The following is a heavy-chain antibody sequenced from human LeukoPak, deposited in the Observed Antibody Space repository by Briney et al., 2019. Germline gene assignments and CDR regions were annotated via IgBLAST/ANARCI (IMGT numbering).Heavy chain of an antibody. V-gene: IGHV4-59*01. CDR3: ARSKDILTGYCFDY. J-gene: IGHJ4*02. Sequence: PSETLSLTCAVSGDSINNFYWSWIRQPPGKGLQWIGYIYYSGSTNYNPSLKSRVTISVDTSKNQFSLKLSSVTAADTAVYYCARSKDILTGYCFDYWGQGTLVTVSS. D-gene: IGHD3-9*01. CDR2: IYYSGST. CDR1: GDSINNFY.